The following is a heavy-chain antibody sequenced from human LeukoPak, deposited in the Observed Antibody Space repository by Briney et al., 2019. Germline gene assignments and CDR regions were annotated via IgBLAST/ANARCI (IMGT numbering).Heavy chain of an antibody. CDR2: INHSGST. CDR3: AREGYYDYVWGSYRYTSVLDY. D-gene: IGHD3-16*02. CDR1: GGSFSGYY. V-gene: IGHV4-34*01. J-gene: IGHJ4*02. Sequence: SETLPLTCAVYGGSFSGYYWSWIRQPPGKGLEWIGEINHSGSTNYNPSLKSRVTISVDTSKNQFSLKLSSVTAADTAVYYCAREGYYDYVWGSYRYTSVLDYWGQGTLVTVSS.